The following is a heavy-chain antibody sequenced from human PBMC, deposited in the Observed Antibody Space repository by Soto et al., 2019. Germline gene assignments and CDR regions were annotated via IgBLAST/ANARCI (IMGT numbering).Heavy chain of an antibody. D-gene: IGHD6-19*01. CDR1: GFTFSSYW. CDR2: IKQDGTEK. Sequence: EVQLVESGGGLVQHGGSLRLSCPASGFTFSSYWMNWVRQAPGKGLEWVANIKQDGTEKHYVDSVKDRFTISRDNAKSSLHLQLNSLRADDTAVYYCAGGTGWFIVDWGQGTLVTVSS. J-gene: IGHJ4*02. CDR3: AGGTGWFIVD. V-gene: IGHV3-7*02.